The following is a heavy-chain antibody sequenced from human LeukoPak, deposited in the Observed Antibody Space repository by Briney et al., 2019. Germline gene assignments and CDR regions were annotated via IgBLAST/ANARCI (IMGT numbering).Heavy chain of an antibody. J-gene: IGHJ3*02. CDR1: GGTFSSYA. D-gene: IGHD3-10*01. CDR2: IIPIFGTA. Sequence: VKVSFKASGGTFSSYAIGWVRQAPGQGLGWMGGIIPIFGTANYAQKFQGRVTITADESTSTAYMELSSLRSEDTAVYYCAREGGGKLLWFGELLGAFDIWGQGTMVTVSS. V-gene: IGHV1-69*13. CDR3: AREGGGKLLWFGELLGAFDI.